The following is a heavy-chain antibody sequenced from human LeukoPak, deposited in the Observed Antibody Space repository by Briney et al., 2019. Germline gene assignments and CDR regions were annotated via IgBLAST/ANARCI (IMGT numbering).Heavy chain of an antibody. Sequence: PGGSLRLSCAASGFAVSSNYMNWVRQAPGKGLKWVSIIYSGGGTYYANSVRGRFTISRDNSKNTLYLQMNSLRDEDTDVYYCARGGYYYDSSGYYHDAFDIWGQGTMVTVSS. CDR3: ARGGYYYDSSGYYHDAFDI. D-gene: IGHD3-22*01. CDR2: IYSGGGT. J-gene: IGHJ3*02. CDR1: GFAVSSNY. V-gene: IGHV3-53*01.